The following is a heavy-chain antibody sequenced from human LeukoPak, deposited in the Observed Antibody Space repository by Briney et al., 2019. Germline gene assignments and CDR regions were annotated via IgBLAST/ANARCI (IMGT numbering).Heavy chain of an antibody. CDR1: GYTFTSYG. Sequence: ASVKVSCKASGYTFTSYGISWVRQAPGQGLERMGWISAYNGNTNYAQKLQGRVTMTTDTSTSTAYMELRSLRSDDTAVYYCARDEPPPGITVAGIPPLFDYWGQETLVTVPS. J-gene: IGHJ4*02. V-gene: IGHV1-18*01. CDR3: ARDEPPPGITVAGIPPLFDY. CDR2: ISAYNGNT. D-gene: IGHD6-19*01.